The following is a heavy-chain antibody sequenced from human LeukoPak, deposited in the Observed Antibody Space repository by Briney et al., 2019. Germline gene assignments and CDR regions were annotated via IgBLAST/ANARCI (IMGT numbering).Heavy chain of an antibody. CDR1: GFTFSTYA. D-gene: IGHD2-2*01. V-gene: IGHV3-23*01. CDR3: AKGTLAHCTSSICYPFDL. CDR2: IIHTGINT. J-gene: IGHJ4*02. Sequence: PGGSLRLSCAASGFTFSTYAMNWVRQIPGKGLEWVSSIIHTGINTYYPDSVKGRFTISRDNSKNTVYLQMNSLRADDTAVYYCAKGTLAHCTSSICYPFDLWGQGTLVTVSS.